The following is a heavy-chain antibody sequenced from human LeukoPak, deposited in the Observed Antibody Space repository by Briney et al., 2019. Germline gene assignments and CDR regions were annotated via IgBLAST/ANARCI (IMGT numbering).Heavy chain of an antibody. CDR2: IIPIFGTA. D-gene: IGHD4-17*01. CDR3: ARSAQLYGDSSWFDP. CDR1: GGTFSSYA. J-gene: IGHJ5*02. V-gene: IGHV1-69*13. Sequence: SVNVSCKASGGTFSSYAISWVRQAPGQGLEWMGGIIPIFGTANYAQKFQGRVTSTADESTSTAYMELSSLRSEDTAVYYCARSAQLYGDSSWFDPWGQGTLVTVSS.